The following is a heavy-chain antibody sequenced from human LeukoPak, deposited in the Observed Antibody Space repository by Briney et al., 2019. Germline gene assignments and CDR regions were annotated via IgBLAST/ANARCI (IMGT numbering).Heavy chain of an antibody. Sequence: PSETLSLTCAVYGGSFSGYYRSWIRQPPGKGLEWIGKINHSGSTNYNPSLKSRVTISVDTSKNQFSLKLSSVTAADTAVYYCARHELWFGEYYFDYWGQGTLVTVSS. CDR2: INHSGST. V-gene: IGHV4-34*01. CDR1: GGSFSGYY. J-gene: IGHJ4*02. D-gene: IGHD3-10*01. CDR3: ARHELWFGEYYFDY.